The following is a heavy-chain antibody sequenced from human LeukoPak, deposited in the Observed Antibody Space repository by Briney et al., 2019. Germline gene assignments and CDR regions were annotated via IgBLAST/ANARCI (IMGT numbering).Heavy chain of an antibody. Sequence: GGSLRLSCAASGFSFSSYSMNWVRQAPGKGLEWVSSISSSAYIYYADSVRGRFTISRDNAKDSLFLQMNSLRAEDTAVYYCATDFVMVVASTDDYWGQGTLVTVSS. V-gene: IGHV3-21*01. D-gene: IGHD2-15*01. CDR1: GFSFSSYS. CDR3: ATDFVMVVASTDDY. J-gene: IGHJ4*02. CDR2: ISSSAYI.